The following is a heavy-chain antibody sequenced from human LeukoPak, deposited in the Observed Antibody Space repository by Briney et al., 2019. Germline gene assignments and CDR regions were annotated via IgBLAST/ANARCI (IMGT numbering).Heavy chain of an antibody. D-gene: IGHD6-19*01. CDR2: IYYSGST. V-gene: IGHV4-59*08. CDR3: ARAVSGRFDY. CDR1: GGSVSHYP. J-gene: IGHJ4*02. Sequence: SETLSLTCRLSGGSNSGGSVSHYPCTWIRPPPGKGLEWFGYIYYSGSTNYNPSLMSRVTISVDPTKNQFSLKLSSVTAADTAMYYCARAVSGRFDYWGQGTLVTVSS.